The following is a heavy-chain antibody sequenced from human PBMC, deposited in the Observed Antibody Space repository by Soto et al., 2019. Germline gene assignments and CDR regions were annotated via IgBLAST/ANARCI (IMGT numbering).Heavy chain of an antibody. CDR3: ARGPLYDSSGYYRDPLYYFNY. V-gene: IGHV4-59*01. CDR1: GGSISSYY. D-gene: IGHD3-22*01. CDR2: IYYSGST. J-gene: IGHJ4*02. Sequence: SETLSLTCTVSGGSISSYYWSWIRQPPGKGLEWIGYIYYSGSTNYNPSLKSRVTISVDTSKNQFSLKLSSVTAADTAGYYCARGPLYDSSGYYRDPLYYFNYGGQETLFTAPS.